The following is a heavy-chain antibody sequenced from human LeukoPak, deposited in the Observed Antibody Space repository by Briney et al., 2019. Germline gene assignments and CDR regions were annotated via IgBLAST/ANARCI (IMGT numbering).Heavy chain of an antibody. CDR1: GGTFSSYA. D-gene: IGHD3-10*01. V-gene: IGHV1-69*05. CDR3: ARDRITMVRGVMEPGYDFDY. Sequence: ASVKVSCKASGGTFSSYAISWVRQAPGQGLEWMGGIIPIFGTANYAQKFQGRVTITTDESTSTAYMELSSLRSEDTAVYYCARDRITMVRGVMEPGYDFDYWGQGTLVTVSS. CDR2: IIPIFGTA. J-gene: IGHJ4*02.